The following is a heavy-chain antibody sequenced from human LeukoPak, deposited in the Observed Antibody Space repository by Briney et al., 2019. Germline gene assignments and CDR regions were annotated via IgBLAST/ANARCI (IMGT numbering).Heavy chain of an antibody. CDR2: IYPGDSDT. D-gene: IGHD2-2*01. CDR3: ARQLLGYCSSTSCRPHFDI. V-gene: IGHV5-51*01. J-gene: IGHJ3*02. Sequence: GESLKISWKGSGYSFTSYWIGWVRQMPGKGLGGMGIIYPGDSDTRYSPSFQGQVTISADKSISTAYLQWSSLKASDTAMYYCARQLLGYCSSTSCRPHFDIWGQGTMVTVSS. CDR1: GYSFTSYW.